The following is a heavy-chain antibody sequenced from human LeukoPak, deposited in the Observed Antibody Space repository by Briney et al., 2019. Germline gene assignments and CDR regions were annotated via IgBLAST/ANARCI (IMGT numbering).Heavy chain of an antibody. D-gene: IGHD5-24*01. Sequence: GGSLRLSCAASGFTVSSNYMNWVRQAPGKGLEWVSVIYSGGSTYYADSVKGRFTISRDNSKNTLYLQMNSLRAEDTAVYYCARGQMATTYYYYYGMGVWGQGTTVTVS. CDR2: IYSGGST. CDR1: GFTVSSNY. CDR3: ARGQMATTYYYYYGMGV. V-gene: IGHV3-53*01. J-gene: IGHJ6*02.